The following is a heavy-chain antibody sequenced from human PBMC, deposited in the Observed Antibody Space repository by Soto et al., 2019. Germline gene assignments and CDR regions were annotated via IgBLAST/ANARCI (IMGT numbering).Heavy chain of an antibody. CDR2: ISGSGGST. J-gene: IGHJ5*02. Sequence: EVQLLESGGGLVQPGGSLRLSCAASGFTFSSYAMSWVRQAPGKGLEWVSAISGSGGSTYYADSVKGRFTISRDNSKKSLDLQMNSLRAEDTAGYYCAKESGYSYVGDNWFDPLGQGTLVTVSS. CDR3: AKESGYSYVGDNWFDP. CDR1: GFTFSSYA. V-gene: IGHV3-23*01. D-gene: IGHD5-18*01.